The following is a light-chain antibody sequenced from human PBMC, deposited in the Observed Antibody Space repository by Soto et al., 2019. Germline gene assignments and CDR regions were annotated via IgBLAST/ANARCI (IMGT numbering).Light chain of an antibody. CDR2: EDN. CDR1: SGSIASNY. Sequence: NFMLTQPHSVSESPGKTVTISCTGSSGSIASNYVQWYQQRPGGAPTTVIYEDNQSPSGVPDRFSGSIDSSSNSAPLTISGLKTEDEADYYCQSYDSSNHVVFGGGTKLTVL. J-gene: IGLJ2*01. CDR3: QSYDSSNHVV. V-gene: IGLV6-57*02.